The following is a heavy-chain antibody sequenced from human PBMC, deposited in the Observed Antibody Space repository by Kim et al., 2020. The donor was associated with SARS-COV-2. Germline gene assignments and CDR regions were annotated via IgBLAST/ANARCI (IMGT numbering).Heavy chain of an antibody. D-gene: IGHD6-19*01. J-gene: IGHJ4*02. CDR2: IRSKAYGGTT. Sequence: GGSLRLSCTASGFTFGDYAMSWFRQAPGKGLEGVGFIRSKAYGGTTEYAASVKGRFTISRDDSKSIAYLQMNSLKTEDTAVYYCTRYRGSSGWNPADSSLLPSLDSNIRGYWGQGTLVTVSS. CDR3: TRYRGSSGWNPADSSLLPSLDSNIRGY. V-gene: IGHV3-49*03. CDR1: GFTFGDYA.